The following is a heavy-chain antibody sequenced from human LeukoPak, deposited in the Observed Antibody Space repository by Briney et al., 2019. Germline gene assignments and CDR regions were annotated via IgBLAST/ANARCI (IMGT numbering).Heavy chain of an antibody. CDR1: GYTFTSYG. D-gene: IGHD3-10*01. CDR2: ISASNGNT. Sequence: ASVKVSCKASGYTFTSYGISWVRQAPGQGLEWMGWISASNGNTNYAQKLQGRVTMTTDTSTSTAYMELRSLRSDDTAVYYCARGSITMVRGVIYDNWFDPWGQGTLVTVSS. J-gene: IGHJ5*02. CDR3: ARGSITMVRGVIYDNWFDP. V-gene: IGHV1-18*01.